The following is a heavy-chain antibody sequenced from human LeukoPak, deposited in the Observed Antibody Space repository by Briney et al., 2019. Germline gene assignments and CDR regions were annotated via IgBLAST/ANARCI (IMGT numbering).Heavy chain of an antibody. J-gene: IGHJ3*02. CDR1: GFTFSTYA. V-gene: IGHV3-21*01. Sequence: GGSLRLSCAASGFTFSTYAMTWVRQAPGKGLEWVSSISSSSSYIYYADSVKGRFTISRDNAKNSLYLQMNSLRAEDTAVYYCARSTRQWLVRFDAFDIWGQGTMVTVSS. D-gene: IGHD6-19*01. CDR3: ARSTRQWLVRFDAFDI. CDR2: ISSSSSYI.